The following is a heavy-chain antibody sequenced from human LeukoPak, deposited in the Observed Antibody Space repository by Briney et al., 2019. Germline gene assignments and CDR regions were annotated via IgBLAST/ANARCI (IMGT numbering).Heavy chain of an antibody. D-gene: IGHD3-10*01. J-gene: IGHJ6*03. Sequence: ASVKVSCKASGGTFSSYAISWVRQAPGQGLEWMGGIIPIFGTANYAQKFQGRVTITADESTSTAYMELSSLRSDDTAVYYCARSRHGSGNYYYYMDVCGKGTTVTISS. CDR2: IIPIFGTA. V-gene: IGHV1-69*13. CDR1: GGTFSSYA. CDR3: ARSRHGSGNYYYYMDV.